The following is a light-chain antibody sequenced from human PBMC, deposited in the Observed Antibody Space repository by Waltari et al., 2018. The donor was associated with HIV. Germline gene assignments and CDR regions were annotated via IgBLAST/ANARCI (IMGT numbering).Light chain of an antibody. CDR1: SSDVGGYNY. CDR3: CSYAGSTTFYV. J-gene: IGLJ1*01. CDR2: EVS. V-gene: IGLV2-23*02. Sequence: QSALTQPPSASGSPGQSVTISCTGSSSDVGGYNYVSWYQQHPGKAPKVLIYEVSKRPSGFSNRFSGSKSCNTASLTISGLQAEDEADYYCCSYAGSTTFYVFGTGTKVTVL.